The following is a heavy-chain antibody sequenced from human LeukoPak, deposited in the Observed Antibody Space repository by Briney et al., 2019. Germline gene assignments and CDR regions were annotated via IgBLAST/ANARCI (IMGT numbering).Heavy chain of an antibody. CDR2: INPSGGST. V-gene: IGHV1-46*01. D-gene: IGHD3-3*01. Sequence: ASVKVSCKASGYTFTSYYLHWVRQAPGQGLEWMGIINPSGGSTSYAQKFQGRVTMTRDTSTSTVYMELSSLRSEDTAVYYCAKDGKDFGVVIKGLGHFDYWGQGTLVTVSS. CDR1: GYTFTSYY. CDR3: AKDGKDFGVVIKGLGHFDY. J-gene: IGHJ4*02.